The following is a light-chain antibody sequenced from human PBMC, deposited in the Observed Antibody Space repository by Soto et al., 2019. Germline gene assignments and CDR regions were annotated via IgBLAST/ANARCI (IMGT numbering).Light chain of an antibody. Sequence: EIVLTQSPATLSSFPGDRVTLSCRASQAVNTSLAWYQHKPGQDPRLLIYLASNRAAGVPARFSGSGSGTDFTLTISDVEPEDFAVYYCHQRRSWPLTFGQGTKVDIK. V-gene: IGKV3-11*01. CDR1: QAVNTS. CDR3: HQRRSWPLT. CDR2: LAS. J-gene: IGKJ3*01.